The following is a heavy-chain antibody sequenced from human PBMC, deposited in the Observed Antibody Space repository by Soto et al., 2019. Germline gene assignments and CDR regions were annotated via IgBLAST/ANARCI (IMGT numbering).Heavy chain of an antibody. CDR3: VRDFGWYFRSGYMDV. D-gene: IGHD3-3*01. V-gene: IGHV3-21*02. CDR1: GFDFSSYS. CDR2: INDDSSYI. Sequence: EVQLVESGGGLVKPGGSLRLSCAASGFDFSSYSMNWVRQAPGKGLEWVSSINDDSSYIYYAHSLGGRFTIPRDNAKESRYLQMNSLRAEDTAVYYCVRDFGWYFRSGYMDVWGDGATVTVSS. J-gene: IGHJ6*03.